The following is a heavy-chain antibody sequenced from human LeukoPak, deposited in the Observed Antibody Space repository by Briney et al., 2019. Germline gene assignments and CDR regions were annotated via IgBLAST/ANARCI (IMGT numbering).Heavy chain of an antibody. CDR1: GLSFSTYE. CDR2: ISSSGSAI. D-gene: IGHD2-15*01. J-gene: IGHJ6*04. Sequence: GGSLRLSCAASGLSFSTYEMNWVRQAPGKGLEWLSYISSSGSAIYSADSVKGRFTISRDNAKNSLYLQMNSLRAEDTAVYYCVRGLVVAATPPYSYYGMDVWGKGTTVTVSS. V-gene: IGHV3-48*03. CDR3: VRGLVVAATPPYSYYGMDV.